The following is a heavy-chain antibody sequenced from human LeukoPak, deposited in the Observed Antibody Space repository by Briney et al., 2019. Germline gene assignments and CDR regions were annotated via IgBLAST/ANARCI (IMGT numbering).Heavy chain of an antibody. V-gene: IGHV4-59*08. CDR3: AGFSYSSSLYYFDY. CDR1: GGSISSYY. CDR2: IYYSGST. Sequence: SETLSLTCTVSGGSISSYYWSWIRQPPGKGLEWIGYIYYSGSTNYNPSLKSRVTISVDTSKNQFSLKLSSVTAADTAVYYCAGFSYSSSLYYFDYWGQGTLVTVSS. J-gene: IGHJ4*02. D-gene: IGHD6-6*01.